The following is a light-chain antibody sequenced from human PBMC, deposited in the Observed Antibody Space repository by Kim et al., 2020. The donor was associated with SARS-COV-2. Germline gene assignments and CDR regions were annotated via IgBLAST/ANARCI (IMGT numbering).Light chain of an antibody. V-gene: IGLV3-19*01. Sequence: SSELTQDSAVYVALGQTVRITCQGDSLRSYYATWYQQKPGQAPILVIYGKNNRPSGIPDRSSGSSSGNTASLTITGTQAGDEADNYCKPRDSNDNVV. CDR3: KPRDSNDNVV. CDR2: GKN. J-gene: IGLJ2*01. CDR1: SLRSYY.